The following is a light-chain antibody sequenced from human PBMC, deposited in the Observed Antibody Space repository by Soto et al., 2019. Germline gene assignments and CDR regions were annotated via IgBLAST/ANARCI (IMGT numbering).Light chain of an antibody. CDR3: SSYTSTDTPDV. V-gene: IGLV2-14*01. CDR2: DVT. Sequence: QSALTQPASVSGSPGQSITISCTGSSSDVGAYHFVSWYQHHPGKAPKLILYDVTTRPSGISGRFSGSKSGNTASLTISGLQADDEANYYCSSYTSTDTPDVFGTGTKLTVL. CDR1: SSDVGAYHF. J-gene: IGLJ1*01.